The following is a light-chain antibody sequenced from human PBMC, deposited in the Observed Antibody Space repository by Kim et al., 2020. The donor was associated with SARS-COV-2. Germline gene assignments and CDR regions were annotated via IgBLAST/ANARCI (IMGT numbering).Light chain of an antibody. CDR1: SGSIASNY. CDR3: QSYDSSNQV. Sequence: NFMLTQPHSVSESPGKTVTISCTRSSGSIASNYVQWYQQRPGSAPTTVIYEDNQRPSGVPDRFSGSIDSSSNSASLTISGPKTEDEADYYCQSYDSSNQVFGGGTQLTVL. V-gene: IGLV6-57*04. CDR2: EDN. J-gene: IGLJ2*01.